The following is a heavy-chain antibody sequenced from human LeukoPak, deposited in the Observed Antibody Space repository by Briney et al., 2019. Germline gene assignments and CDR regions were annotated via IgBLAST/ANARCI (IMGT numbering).Heavy chain of an antibody. J-gene: IGHJ5*02. D-gene: IGHD6-13*01. CDR1: GGSISSYY. CDR2: INHSGST. V-gene: IGHV4-34*01. Sequence: KPSETLSLTCTVSGGSISSYYWSWIRQPPGKGLEWIGEINHSGSTNYNPSLKSRVTISVDTSKNQFSLKLSSVTAADTAVYYCARQKGYSSSWRYNWFDPWGQGNLVTVSS. CDR3: ARQKGYSSSWRYNWFDP.